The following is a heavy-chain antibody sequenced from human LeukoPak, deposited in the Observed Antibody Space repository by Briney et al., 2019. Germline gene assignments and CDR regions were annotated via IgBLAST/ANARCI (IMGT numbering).Heavy chain of an antibody. D-gene: IGHD6-19*01. CDR2: IRSDGSNK. Sequence: GGSLSLSRAGSGFSFSSYGMHWVRPARGKGLEWMAFIRSDGSNKYYADSVKGRFTISRDNSKNTLYLQMNSLRAEDKAGYYCARILDSAWGELGYWGQGTLVTVSS. J-gene: IGHJ4*02. CDR3: ARILDSAWGELGY. CDR1: GFSFSSYG. V-gene: IGHV3-30*02.